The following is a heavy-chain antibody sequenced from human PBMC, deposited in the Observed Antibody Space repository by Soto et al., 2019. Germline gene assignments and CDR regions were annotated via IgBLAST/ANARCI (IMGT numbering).Heavy chain of an antibody. D-gene: IGHD1-26*01. J-gene: IGHJ5*02. CDR2: ISHDGSNK. CDR1: GFTFNAYG. Sequence: QVQLVESGGGVVKPGRSLRLSCAASGFTFNAYGMHWVRQAPGKGLEWVAIISHDGSNKYYADSVKGRFTISRDNSKNSLSLQMGRLRTEDTAIYYCVKEMPPHWDYDHWGQGTLVTVSS. V-gene: IGHV3-30*18. CDR3: VKEMPPHWDYDH.